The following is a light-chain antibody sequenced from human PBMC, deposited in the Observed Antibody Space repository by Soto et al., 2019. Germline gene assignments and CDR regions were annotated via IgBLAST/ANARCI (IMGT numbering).Light chain of an antibody. CDR1: SSDVGGYNY. V-gene: IGLV2-14*01. CDR2: DVS. Sequence: QSALTQPASVSGSPGQSITISCTGTSSDVGGYNYVSWYQQHPGKAAKLMIYDVSNRPSEVSNRFSGSKSGNTASLTNSGLQAEDQADYYCSSYTSSSTVVFGGGTKLTV. J-gene: IGLJ2*01. CDR3: SSYTSSSTVV.